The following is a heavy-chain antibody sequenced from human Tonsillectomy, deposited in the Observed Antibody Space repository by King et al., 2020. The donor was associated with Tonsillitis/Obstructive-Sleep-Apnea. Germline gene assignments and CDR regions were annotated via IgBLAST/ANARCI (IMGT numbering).Heavy chain of an antibody. CDR3: ARDYGGFDAFDI. D-gene: IGHD4-23*01. V-gene: IGHV3-48*02. CDR1: GFTFSSYS. J-gene: IGHJ3*02. Sequence: VQLVQSGGGLVQPGGSLRLSCAASGFTFSSYSINWVRQAPGKGLEWVAYSSSSISAIYSADSVKGRVTISRDNAKNSMYLQMNSLRDEDTAVYYCARDYGGFDAFDIWGQGTMVTVSS. CDR2: SSSSISAI.